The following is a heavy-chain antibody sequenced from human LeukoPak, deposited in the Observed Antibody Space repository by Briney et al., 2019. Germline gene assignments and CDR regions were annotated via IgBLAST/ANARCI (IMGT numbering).Heavy chain of an antibody. CDR2: IKDDGSGK. D-gene: IGHD5-18*01. Sequence: GGSLRLSCAASGFTFSTSCMTWARQAPGKGLEWVASIKDDGSGKYYVDSVKGRFTISRDNAKNSLYLQMNSLGVEDTAVYYCTNLGYTDWGQGTLVTVSS. V-gene: IGHV3-7*01. CDR1: GFTFSTSC. CDR3: TNLGYTD. J-gene: IGHJ4*02.